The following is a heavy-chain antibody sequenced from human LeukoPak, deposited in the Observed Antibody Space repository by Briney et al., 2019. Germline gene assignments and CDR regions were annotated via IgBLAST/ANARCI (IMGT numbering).Heavy chain of an antibody. CDR3: ARGGSLFEY. V-gene: IGHV3-7*04. CDR1: GFTFSSYR. CDR2: IKQDGSEN. Sequence: PGGSLRLSCAASGFTFSSYRMSWVRQAPGKGLEWVGYIKQDGSENYYVDSVKGRFTISRDNAKNSLYLQMNSLRVEDTAVYYCARGGSLFEYWGQGALVAVSS. J-gene: IGHJ4*02. D-gene: IGHD1-26*01.